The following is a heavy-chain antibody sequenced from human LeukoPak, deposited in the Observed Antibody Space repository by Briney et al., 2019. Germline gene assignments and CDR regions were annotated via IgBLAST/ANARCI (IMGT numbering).Heavy chain of an antibody. V-gene: IGHV3-7*01. CDR3: ASAAQYSSGWYGPYYYYMDV. D-gene: IGHD6-19*01. Sequence: PGGSLRLSCAASGFTFSSYWMSWVRQAPGKGLEWVANIKQDGSEKYYVDSVKGRFTISRDNAKNSLYLQMNSLRAEDTAVYYCASAAQYSSGWYGPYYYYMDVWGKGTTVTVSS. CDR2: IKQDGSEK. CDR1: GFTFSSYW. J-gene: IGHJ6*03.